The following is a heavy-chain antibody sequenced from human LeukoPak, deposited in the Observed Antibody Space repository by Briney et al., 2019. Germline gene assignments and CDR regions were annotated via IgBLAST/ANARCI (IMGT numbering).Heavy chain of an antibody. V-gene: IGHV4-4*07. CDR3: ARGLRERTLRYSSSSEGLFDY. D-gene: IGHD6-6*01. CDR2: IYTSGST. CDR1: GGSISSYY. J-gene: IGHJ4*02. Sequence: TSETLSLTCTVSGGSISSYYWSWIRQPAGKGLEWIGRIYTSGSTNYNPSLKSRVTMSVDTSKNQFSLKLSSVTAADTAVYYCARGLRERTLRYSSSSEGLFDYWGQGTLVTVSS.